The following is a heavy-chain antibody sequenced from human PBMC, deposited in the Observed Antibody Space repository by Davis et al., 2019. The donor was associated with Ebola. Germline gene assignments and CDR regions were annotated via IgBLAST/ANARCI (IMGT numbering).Heavy chain of an antibody. CDR3: ARVSGPATIFPVGDALDT. D-gene: IGHD3-10*02. J-gene: IGHJ3*02. V-gene: IGHV1-2*06. Sequence: AASVKVSCKASGGNFIKYSISWVRQAPGQGLEWMGRINANTGGTNYAETFQGRVTMTRDTSITTAYMELTRLTSDDTAVYYCARVSGPATIFPVGDALDTWGQGTMVTVSS. CDR2: INANTGGT. CDR1: GGNFIKYS.